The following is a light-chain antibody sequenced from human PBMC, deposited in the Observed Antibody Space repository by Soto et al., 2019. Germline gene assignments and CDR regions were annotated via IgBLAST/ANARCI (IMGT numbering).Light chain of an antibody. J-gene: IGLJ1*01. CDR2: EGT. Sequence: QSVLTQPASVSGSPGQSITISCTGTSGDVGSYNLVSWFQQLPGKAPQLMIYEGTKRPSGVSNRFSGSKSGSTASLTISGLQADDEADYYCCSYAGSRTYLFGTGTKLTVL. CDR1: SGDVGSYNL. CDR3: CSYAGSRTYL. V-gene: IGLV2-23*01.